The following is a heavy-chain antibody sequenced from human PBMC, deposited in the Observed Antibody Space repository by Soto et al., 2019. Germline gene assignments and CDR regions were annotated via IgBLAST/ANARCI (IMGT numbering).Heavy chain of an antibody. Sequence: PGGSLRLPCAVSGFPFSFYGFHWVRQSPRKRLDWLGVIVSDGSAIYYADSLGGRFFISRDNSKDSLHRQMNRLTGEDRGVHDCARDDAFDNGYGFDMWGQGTMGTGSS. CDR1: GFPFSFYG. CDR2: IVSDGSAI. D-gene: IGHD3-3*02. J-gene: IGHJ3*02. V-gene: IGHV3-33*01. CDR3: ARDDAFDNGYGFDM.